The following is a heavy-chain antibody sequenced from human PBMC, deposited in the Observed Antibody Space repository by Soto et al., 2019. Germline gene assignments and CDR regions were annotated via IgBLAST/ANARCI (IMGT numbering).Heavy chain of an antibody. CDR3: AMRDSGGFFRFFDS. CDR2: TGSGTGPG. V-gene: IGHV1-69*06. J-gene: IGHJ4*02. CDR1: GGSLSTNP. D-gene: IGHD2-15*01. Sequence: QVQLVQSGTEVKKPGSSVKVSCKTSGGSLSTNPISWVRQAPGQGLEWMGGTGSGTGPGNHAQKFQGRLTVTADKSTGTVYMELTNLSSEDTAVYYCAMRDSGGFFRFFDSWGQGTLVTVSS.